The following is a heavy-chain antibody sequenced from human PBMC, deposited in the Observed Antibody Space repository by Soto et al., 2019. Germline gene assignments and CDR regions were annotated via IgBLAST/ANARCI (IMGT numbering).Heavy chain of an antibody. Sequence: PGESLKISCKGSGYSFTSYWIGWVRQMPGKGLEWMGIIYPGDSDTRYSPSFQGQVTISADKSISTAYLQWSSLKASDTAMYYCASHIGSSSDYYYYMDVWGKGTTVTVSS. CDR1: GYSFTSYW. D-gene: IGHD6-6*01. V-gene: IGHV5-51*01. CDR2: IYPGDSDT. CDR3: ASHIGSSSDYYYYMDV. J-gene: IGHJ6*03.